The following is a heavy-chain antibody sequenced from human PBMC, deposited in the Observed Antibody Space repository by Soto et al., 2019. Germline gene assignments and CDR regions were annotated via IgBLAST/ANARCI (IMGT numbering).Heavy chain of an antibody. D-gene: IGHD4-17*01. V-gene: IGHV3-23*01. Sequence: PSETLSLTCTVSDGSVSSGNYYWSWVRQAPGKGLEWVSTISVSGHSPSYADSVKGRFTISRDNPKNTLYLQMNSLTAEDAAVYYCAKPATVTTPFYYHGIDVWGQGTTVTVSS. J-gene: IGHJ6*02. CDR3: AKPATVTTPFYYHGIDV. CDR1: DGSVSSGNYY. CDR2: ISVSGHSP.